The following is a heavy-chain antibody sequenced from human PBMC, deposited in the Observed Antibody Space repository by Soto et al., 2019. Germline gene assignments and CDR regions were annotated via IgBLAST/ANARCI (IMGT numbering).Heavy chain of an antibody. CDR2: IYYSGST. J-gene: IGHJ4*02. Sequence: QVQLQESGPGLVKPSQTLSLMCTVSGGSISSGGYYWSWIRQHPGKGLEWIGYIYYSGSTYYQPSLKSRVTISVDASKNRFSLKLSSVTAADTAVYYCARDLGGCNRIDYWGQGTLVTVSS. D-gene: IGHD6-19*01. CDR3: ARDLGGCNRIDY. CDR1: GGSISSGGYY. V-gene: IGHV4-31*03.